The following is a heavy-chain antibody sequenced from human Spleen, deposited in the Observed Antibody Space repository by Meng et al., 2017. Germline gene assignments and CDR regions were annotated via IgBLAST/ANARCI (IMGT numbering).Heavy chain of an antibody. CDR3: ARDAQYYYDPSIYYGMDV. V-gene: IGHV4-59*02. Sequence: GSLRLSCTVSGDSVSSFYWSWIRLTPGKGLEWIGYMHYSGGTNYNPSLKSRVTISADTSKNQFSLKLSSVTAADTAVYYCARDAQYYYDPSIYYGMDVWGQGTTVTVSS. CDR2: MHYSGGT. D-gene: IGHD3-22*01. J-gene: IGHJ6*02. CDR1: GDSVSSFY.